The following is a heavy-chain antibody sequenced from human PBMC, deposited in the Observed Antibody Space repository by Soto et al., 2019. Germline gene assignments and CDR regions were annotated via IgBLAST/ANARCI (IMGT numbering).Heavy chain of an antibody. J-gene: IGHJ6*02. Sequence: PGGSLRLSCSASGFIFSDHYMDWVRQAPGKGLEWVGRTRNKANSYTIEYAASVKGRFTISRDDSKNTAYLQMNSLKTEDTAVYYCTRPYDILNPYGMDVWGQGTTVTVSS. CDR3: TRPYDILNPYGMDV. CDR1: GFIFSDHY. CDR2: TRNKANSYTI. D-gene: IGHD3-9*01. V-gene: IGHV3-72*01.